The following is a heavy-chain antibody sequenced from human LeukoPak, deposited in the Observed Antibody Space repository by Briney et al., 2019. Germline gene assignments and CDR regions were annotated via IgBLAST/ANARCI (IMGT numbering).Heavy chain of an antibody. V-gene: IGHV3-23*01. J-gene: IGHJ5*02. D-gene: IGHD3-16*02. CDR3: AKDASFMITFGGVIAPDWFDP. Sequence: PGGSLRLSCAASGFTFSSYAMSWVRQAPGKGLEWVSAISGSGGSTYYADSVKGRFTISRDNSKNTLYLQMNSLRAEDTAVYYCAKDASFMITFGGVIAPDWFDPWGQGTLVTVSS. CDR1: GFTFSSYA. CDR2: ISGSGGST.